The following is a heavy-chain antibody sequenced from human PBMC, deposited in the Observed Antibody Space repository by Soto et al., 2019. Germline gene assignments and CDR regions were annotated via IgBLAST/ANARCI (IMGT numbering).Heavy chain of an antibody. Sequence: GASVKVSCKASGGTFSSYAISWVRQARGQRLEWIGWIVVGSGNTNYAQKFQERVTITRDMSTSTAYMELSSLRSEDTAVYYCAAETDRYGVDYWGQGTLVTVSS. J-gene: IGHJ4*02. CDR3: AAETDRYGVDY. D-gene: IGHD5-18*01. CDR1: GGTFSSYA. CDR2: IVVGSGNT. V-gene: IGHV1-58*02.